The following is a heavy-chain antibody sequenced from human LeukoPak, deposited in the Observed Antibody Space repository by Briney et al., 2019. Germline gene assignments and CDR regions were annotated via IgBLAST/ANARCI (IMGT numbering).Heavy chain of an antibody. V-gene: IGHV3-30-3*01. J-gene: IGHJ2*01. Sequence: QTGGSLRLSCAASGFTFSSYAMHWVRQAPGKGLEWVAVISYDGSNKYYADSVKGRFTISRDNSKNTLYLQMNSLRAEDTAVYYCARGPGDCWYFDLWGRGTLVTVSS. D-gene: IGHD7-27*01. CDR1: GFTFSSYA. CDR3: ARGPGDCWYFDL. CDR2: ISYDGSNK.